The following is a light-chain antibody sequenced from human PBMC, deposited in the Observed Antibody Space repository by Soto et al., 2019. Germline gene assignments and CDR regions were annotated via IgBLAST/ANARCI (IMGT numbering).Light chain of an antibody. CDR1: SSDVGAYAY. Sequence: QSALXQPASVSGSPGQSITISCTGTSSDVGAYAYVSWYQHHPGKVPKLMIYGVGVRPSGVSNRFSGSKSGNTASLTISGLQADDEADYYCSSYTGSGSLYVFGTGTKVTVL. CDR3: SSYTGSGSLYV. CDR2: GVG. V-gene: IGLV2-14*03. J-gene: IGLJ1*01.